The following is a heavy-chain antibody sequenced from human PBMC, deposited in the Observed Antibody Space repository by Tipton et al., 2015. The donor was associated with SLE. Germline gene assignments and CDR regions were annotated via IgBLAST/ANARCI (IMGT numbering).Heavy chain of an antibody. Sequence: LRLSCTVSGGSISSYYWSWIRQPPGKGLEWIGYIYYSGSTNYNPSLKSRVTISVDTSKNQFSLKLSSVTAADTAVYYCARHGSLYSGSYYHYYYGMDVWGQGTTVTVSS. CDR2: IYYSGST. J-gene: IGHJ6*02. CDR3: ARHGSLYSGSYYHYYYGMDV. V-gene: IGHV4-59*08. CDR1: GGSISSYY. D-gene: IGHD1-26*01.